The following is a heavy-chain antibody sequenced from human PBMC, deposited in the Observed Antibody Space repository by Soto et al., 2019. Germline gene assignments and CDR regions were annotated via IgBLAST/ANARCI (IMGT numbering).Heavy chain of an antibody. V-gene: IGHV1-18*01. CDR2: ISAYNGNT. J-gene: IGHJ4*02. D-gene: IGHD3-10*01. Sequence: ASVKVSCKASGYTNSTYGITWVRQAPGQGLEWMGWISAYNGNTNYAQKFQGRVTMTTDTSTNTAYMELRSLRSDDTAVYYCARDKDNYGSGSYYPFDYWGQGTLVTVSS. CDR1: GYTNSTYG. CDR3: ARDKDNYGSGSYYPFDY.